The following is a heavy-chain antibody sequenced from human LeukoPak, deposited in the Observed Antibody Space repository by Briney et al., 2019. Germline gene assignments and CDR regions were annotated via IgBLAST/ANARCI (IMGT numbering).Heavy chain of an antibody. D-gene: IGHD6-6*01. CDR1: GFTFDDYA. Sequence: PGGSLRLSCAASGFTFDDYAMHWVRQAPGKGLEWVSGISWNSGSIGYADSVKGRFTISRDNAKNSLYLQMNSLRAEDMALYYCARGRHSSSIDFDYWGQGTLVTVSS. CDR3: ARGRHSSSIDFDY. J-gene: IGHJ4*02. V-gene: IGHV3-9*03. CDR2: ISWNSGSI.